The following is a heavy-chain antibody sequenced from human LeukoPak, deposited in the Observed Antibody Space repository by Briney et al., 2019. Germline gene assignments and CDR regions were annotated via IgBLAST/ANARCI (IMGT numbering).Heavy chain of an antibody. CDR1: GGSISSYY. Sequence: PSETLSLTCTVSGGSISSYYWSWIRQPAGKGLGWIGRIYTSGSTNYNPSLKSRVTMSVDTSKNQFSLKLSSVTAADTAVYYCARDAGYCSSTSCYPYWGQGTLVTVSS. D-gene: IGHD2-2*01. J-gene: IGHJ4*02. CDR3: ARDAGYCSSTSCYPY. CDR2: IYTSGST. V-gene: IGHV4-4*07.